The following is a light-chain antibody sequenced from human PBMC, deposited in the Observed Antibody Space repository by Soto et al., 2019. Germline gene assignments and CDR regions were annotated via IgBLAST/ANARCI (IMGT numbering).Light chain of an antibody. J-gene: IGKJ2*01. Sequence: EIVMTQSPATLSVSPGERATLSCRASQSVSSNLAWYQQKPGQAPRLLIYGASTRATGIPARFSGSGSGTEFTPTISSLQPPDFVVYYCQQYNNWPPYTFGQGTKLEIK. CDR1: QSVSSN. CDR3: QQYNNWPPYT. V-gene: IGKV3-15*01. CDR2: GAS.